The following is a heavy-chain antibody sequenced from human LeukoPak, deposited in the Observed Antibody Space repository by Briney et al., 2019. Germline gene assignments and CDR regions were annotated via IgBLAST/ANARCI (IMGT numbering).Heavy chain of an antibody. J-gene: IGHJ4*02. D-gene: IGHD7-27*01. V-gene: IGHV3-48*01. CDR3: AKDLNWGGR. Sequence: GGSLRLSCAASGFTFNSYSMNWVRQAPGKGLEWISYISGFSSTIYYADSVKGRFTISRDNSKNTLYLRINSLRAEDTALYYCAKDLNWGGRWGQGTLVTVSS. CDR1: GFTFNSYS. CDR2: ISGFSSTI.